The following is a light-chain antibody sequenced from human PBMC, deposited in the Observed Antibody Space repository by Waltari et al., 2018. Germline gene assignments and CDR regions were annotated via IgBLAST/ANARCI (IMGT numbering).Light chain of an antibody. V-gene: IGKV3-11*01. CDR3: QQRSN. CDR2: DTS. J-gene: IGKJ5*01. CDR1: QSVRNS. Sequence: EIVLTQSPGTLSLSPGERVTLSCRASQSVRNSLSWYQQKPGQAPRLLIHDTSNRATGIPARFSGSGSGTDFTLTISSLEPEDCAVYYCQQRSNFGQGTRLDI.